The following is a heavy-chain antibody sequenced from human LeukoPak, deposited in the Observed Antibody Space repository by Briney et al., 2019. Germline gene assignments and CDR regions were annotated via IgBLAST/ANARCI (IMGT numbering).Heavy chain of an antibody. Sequence: ASVKVSCKASGGTFTNYAFNWVRQAPGQGLEWMGRIIPIFDSAHYAQRVQGRITITTDESSTTAYMTLSSLTSDDTAVYYCASQDASIYSESSTSPTYSDWGQGTLVTVSS. CDR3: ASQDASIYSESSTSPTYSD. V-gene: IGHV1-69*05. J-gene: IGHJ4*02. CDR2: IIPIFDSA. D-gene: IGHD3-22*01. CDR1: GGTFTNYA.